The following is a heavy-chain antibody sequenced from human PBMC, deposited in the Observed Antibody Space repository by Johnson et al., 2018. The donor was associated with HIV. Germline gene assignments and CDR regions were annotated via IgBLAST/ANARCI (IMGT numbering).Heavy chain of an antibody. J-gene: IGHJ3*02. V-gene: IGHV3-15*01. CDR1: GFTFSNAW. D-gene: IGHD7-27*01. CDR3: ARAPGAGDAFDI. Sequence: VQLVESGGGLVQPGGSLRLSCAASGFTFSNAWMSWVRQAPGKGLEWVGRIKSKTDGGTTDYAAPVKGRFTISRDDSKNTVYLQMNSLRAEDTAVYYCARAPGAGDAFDIWGQGTMVTVSS. CDR2: IKSKTDGGTT.